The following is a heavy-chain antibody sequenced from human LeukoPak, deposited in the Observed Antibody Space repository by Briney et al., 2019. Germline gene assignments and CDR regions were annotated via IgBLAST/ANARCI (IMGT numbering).Heavy chain of an antibody. J-gene: IGHJ4*02. V-gene: IGHV4-59*04. CDR3: ARHRGLGVVSPYLDS. CDR1: GFTFSSYA. Sequence: GSLRLSCAASGFTFSSYAMNWVRRAPGKGLEWIGVIGYSGSTHYNPSLKSRVYMSVDTSKNQFSLKLSFVTAADTAVYYCARHRGLGVVSPYLDSWGQGTLVTVSS. D-gene: IGHD2-21*01. CDR2: IGYSGST.